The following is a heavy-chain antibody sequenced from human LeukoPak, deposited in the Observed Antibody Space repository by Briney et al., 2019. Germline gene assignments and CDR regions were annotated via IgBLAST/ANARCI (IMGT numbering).Heavy chain of an antibody. Sequence: PSETLSLTCTVSGGSISSYYWSWIRQPPGKGLEWIGYIYYSGSTNYNPSLKSRVTISVDTSKNQFSLKVTSVTAADTAVYYCARHPGYYYYYTDVWGKGTTVTISS. V-gene: IGHV4-59*08. J-gene: IGHJ6*03. CDR3: ARHPGYYYYYTDV. CDR1: GGSISSYY. CDR2: IYYSGST.